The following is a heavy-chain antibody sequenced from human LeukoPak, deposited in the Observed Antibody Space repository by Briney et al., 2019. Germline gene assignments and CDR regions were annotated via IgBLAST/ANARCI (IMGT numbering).Heavy chain of an antibody. CDR1: GGSISSGDYY. J-gene: IGHJ4*02. V-gene: IGHV4-30-4*01. D-gene: IGHD5-24*01. CDR3: ARARNGYSNYFDY. CDR2: IYYSGST. Sequence: PSQTLSLTCTVSGGSISSGDYYWSWVRQPPGKALEWIGYIYYSGSTYYTPSLKSRVTISVDTSKNQFSLKLSSVTAADTAVYYCARARNGYSNYFDYWGQGTLVTVSS.